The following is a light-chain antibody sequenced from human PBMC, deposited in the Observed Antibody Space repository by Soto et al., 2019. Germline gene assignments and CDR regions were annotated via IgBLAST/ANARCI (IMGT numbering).Light chain of an antibody. CDR3: CSYAGRATYV. CDR2: EVF. J-gene: IGLJ1*01. CDR1: SSDVGSYNL. V-gene: IGLV2-23*02. Sequence: SVRTQPASVSGSPGQSITISCTGPSSDVGSYNLVSWYQQYPGKAPKLIIFEVFKRPSGVSHRFSGSKSGNTASLTISGLQAEDEANYYCCSYAGRATYVFGGGTKVTVL.